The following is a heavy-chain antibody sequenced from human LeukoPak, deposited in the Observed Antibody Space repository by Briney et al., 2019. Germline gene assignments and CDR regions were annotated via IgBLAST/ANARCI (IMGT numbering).Heavy chain of an antibody. V-gene: IGHV4-34*01. J-gene: IGHJ4*02. D-gene: IGHD2-2*01. CDR2: INYSGST. Sequence: SETLSLTCAVYRGSFSGYYWSWIRQPPGKGLGWIGEINYSGSTNYNPSLKSRVTISVDTSKNQFSLKLNSVTAADTAVYYCARGLSRTPPGGYWGQGTLVTVSS. CDR1: RGSFSGYY. CDR3: ARGLSRTPPGGY.